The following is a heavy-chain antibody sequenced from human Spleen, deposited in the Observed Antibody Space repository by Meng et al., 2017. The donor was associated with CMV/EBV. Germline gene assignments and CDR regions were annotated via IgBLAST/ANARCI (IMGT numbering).Heavy chain of an antibody. CDR1: GYTFIGYY. D-gene: IGHD3-22*01. CDR2: INPDNGVT. CDR3: ARPYYYDSNGYYSIHVFDI. J-gene: IGHJ3*02. V-gene: IGHV1-2*02. Sequence: ASVKVSCKASGYTFIGYYMNWVRQAPGQGLEWLGWINPDNGVTDYAQKFQGRVTMTRDTSITTAYMELNSLTSDDTAVYYCARPYYYDSNGYYSIHVFDIWGQGTMVTVSS.